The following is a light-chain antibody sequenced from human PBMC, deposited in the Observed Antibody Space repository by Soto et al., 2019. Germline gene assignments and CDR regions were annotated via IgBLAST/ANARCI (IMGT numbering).Light chain of an antibody. Sequence: QSVLTQPPSASGTPGQRVTMSCSGSSSNIGSNTVNWYQQLPGTAPKLLIYSDNQRPSGVPDRFSGSKSGTSASLAISGLQSEDEAEYYCAAWDDSLNGWVFGGGTKLTVL. CDR1: SSNIGSNT. CDR3: AAWDDSLNGWV. CDR2: SDN. V-gene: IGLV1-44*01. J-gene: IGLJ3*02.